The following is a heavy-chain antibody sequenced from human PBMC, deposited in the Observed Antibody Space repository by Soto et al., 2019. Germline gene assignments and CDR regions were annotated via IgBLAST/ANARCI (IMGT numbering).Heavy chain of an antibody. D-gene: IGHD2-2*03. V-gene: IGHV1-3*01. CDR1: GYTFTSYA. CDR2: INAGNGNT. CDR3: ARDGYCSSTSCPTYYMDV. J-gene: IGHJ6*03. Sequence: GASVKVYCKASGYTFTSYAMHWVRQAPGQRLEWMGWINAGNGNTKYSQKFQGRVTITRDTSASTAYMELSSLRSEDTAVYYCARDGYCSSTSCPTYYMDVWGKGTTVTVSS.